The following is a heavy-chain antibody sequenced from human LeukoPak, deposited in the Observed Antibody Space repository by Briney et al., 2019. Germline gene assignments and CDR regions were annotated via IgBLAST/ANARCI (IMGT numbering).Heavy chain of an antibody. CDR1: GFTFSSYG. CDR2: IRYDGSNK. J-gene: IGHJ4*02. V-gene: IGHV3-30*02. CDR3: ARDSSGPDY. Sequence: TGGSLRLSCAASGFTFSSYGMHWVRQAPGKGLEWVAFIRYDGSNKYYADSVKGRLTISRDNAKNSLFLQMNSLRAEDTAVYFCARDSSGPDYWGQGTLVTVSS. D-gene: IGHD6-19*01.